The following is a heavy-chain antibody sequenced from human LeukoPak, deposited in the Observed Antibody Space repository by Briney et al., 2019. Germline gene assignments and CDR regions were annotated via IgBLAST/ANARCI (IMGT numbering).Heavy chain of an antibody. D-gene: IGHD6-19*01. CDR1: GYSFTSYG. CDR2: ISAYNGNT. J-gene: IGHJ6*03. CDR3: ARDQRTKSRIAVAGNGPYYYYMDV. V-gene: IGHV1-18*01. Sequence: GASVKVSCKASGYSFTSYGISWVRQAPGQRLEWMGWISAYNGNTNYAQKLQGRVTMTTDTSTSTAYVELRSLRSDDTAVYYCARDQRTKSRIAVAGNGPYYYYMDVWGKGTTVTVSS.